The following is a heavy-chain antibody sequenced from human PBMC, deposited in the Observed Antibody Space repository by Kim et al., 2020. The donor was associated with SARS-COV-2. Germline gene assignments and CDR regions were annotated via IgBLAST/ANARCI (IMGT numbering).Heavy chain of an antibody. CDR2: IIPIFGTA. J-gene: IGHJ6*02. V-gene: IGHV1-69*13. Sequence: SVKVSCKASGGTFSSYAISWVRQAPGQGLEWMGGIIPIFGTANYAQKFQGRVTITADESTSTAYMELSSLRSEDTAVYYCARYPRTYGSGSSYYYGMDVWGQGTTVTVSS. CDR1: GGTFSSYA. CDR3: ARYPRTYGSGSSYYYGMDV. D-gene: IGHD3-10*01.